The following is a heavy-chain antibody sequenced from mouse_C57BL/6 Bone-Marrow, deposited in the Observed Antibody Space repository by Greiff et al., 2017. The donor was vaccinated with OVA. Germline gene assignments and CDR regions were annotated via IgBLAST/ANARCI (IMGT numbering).Heavy chain of an antibody. CDR1: GYTFTSYW. CDR2: IHPSDSDT. D-gene: IGHD2-4*01. Sequence: QVQLKQPGAELVKPGASVKVSCKASGYTFTSYWMHWVKQRPGQGLEWIGRIHPSDSDTNYNQKFKGKATLTVDKSSSTAYMQLSSLTSEDSAVYYCARIVGYDYDPPFAYWGQGTLVTVSA. CDR3: ARIVGYDYDPPFAY. J-gene: IGHJ3*01. V-gene: IGHV1-74*01.